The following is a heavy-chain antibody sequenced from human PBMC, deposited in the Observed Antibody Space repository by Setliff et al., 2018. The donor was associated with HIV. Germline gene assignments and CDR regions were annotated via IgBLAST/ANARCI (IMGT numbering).Heavy chain of an antibody. CDR1: GGSFSDYY. CDR2: VNRGRRT. J-gene: IGHJ4*02. CDR3: AREIPYSYGGRGHPL. V-gene: IGHV4-34*01. Sequence: SETLSLTCALYGGSFSDYYWSWIRHPPGMGLEWIGEVNRGRRTNYNSSLKSRVTISIDTSRNQFSLTVSSVTAADTAVYYCAREIPYSYGGRGHPLWGQGTLVTSPQ. D-gene: IGHD3-22*01.